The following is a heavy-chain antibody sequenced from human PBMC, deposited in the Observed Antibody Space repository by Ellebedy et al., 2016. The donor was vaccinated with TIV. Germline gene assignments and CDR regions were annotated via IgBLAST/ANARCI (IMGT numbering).Heavy chain of an antibody. CDR1: GFIFSTYS. D-gene: IGHD3-16*02. CDR2: IRSSTNSI. J-gene: IGHJ6*02. V-gene: IGHV3-48*02. CDR3: TRRSLYNVYNFAMDV. Sequence: GGSLRLXCAASGFIFSTYSMNWVRQAPGKGLEWVAFIRSSTNSISYADSVKGRFTISRDNAKNSLYLQMDSLRDEDTAVYYCTRRSLYNVYNFAMDVWGQGTTVTVSS.